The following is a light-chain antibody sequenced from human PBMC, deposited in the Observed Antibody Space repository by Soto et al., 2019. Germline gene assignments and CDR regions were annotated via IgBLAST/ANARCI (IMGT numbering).Light chain of an antibody. J-gene: IGKJ4*01. CDR3: QQLTRYPST. Sequence: IQLTQSPSSLCASVGDRVTVTCLSSEDITNCLAWYQQKAGKAPKLLIYDASTLHSGVPSRFSGSGSGTDFTLTISGLQPEDFATYYCQQLTRYPSTFGGGTKVDIK. V-gene: IGKV1-9*01. CDR2: DAS. CDR1: EDITNC.